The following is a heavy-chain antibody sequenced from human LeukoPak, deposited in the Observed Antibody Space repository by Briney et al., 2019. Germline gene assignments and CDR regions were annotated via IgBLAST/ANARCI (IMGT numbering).Heavy chain of an antibody. CDR2: IPYDGSNK. V-gene: IGHV3-30-3*01. CDR3: ARDRDNSGSYAYYFDY. D-gene: IGHD3-22*01. Sequence: GGSLRLSCAASGFTFSSFPIHWVRQAPGKGLEWVALIPYDGSNKYYADSVKGRFTISRDNSKNTLYLQMNSLRAEDTAVYYCARDRDNSGSYAYYFDYWGQGTRVTVSS. CDR1: GFTFSSFP. J-gene: IGHJ4*02.